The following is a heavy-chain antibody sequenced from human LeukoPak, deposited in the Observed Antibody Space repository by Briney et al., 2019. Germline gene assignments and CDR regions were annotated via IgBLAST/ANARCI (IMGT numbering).Heavy chain of an antibody. CDR3: ARFHYYDSPHRGDYFDY. CDR2: IYYSGST. Sequence: SETLSLTCTVSGGSISSSSYYWGWIRQPPGKGLEWIGSIYYSGSTYYNPSLKSRVTISVDTSKNQFSLKLSSVTAADTAVYYCARFHYYDSPHRGDYFDYWGQGTPVTVSS. D-gene: IGHD3-22*01. J-gene: IGHJ4*02. CDR1: GGSISSSSYY. V-gene: IGHV4-39*01.